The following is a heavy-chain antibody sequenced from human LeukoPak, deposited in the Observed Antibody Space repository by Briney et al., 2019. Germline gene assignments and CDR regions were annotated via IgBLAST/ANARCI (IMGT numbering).Heavy chain of an antibody. D-gene: IGHD2-15*01. CDR2: IYYSGST. CDR1: GGSISSYY. CDR3: AREMVGERGWFDP. Sequence: SETLSLACTVSGGSISSYYWSWIRQPPGKGLEWIGYIYYSGSTNYNPSLKSRVTISVDTSKNQFSLKLSSVTAADTAVYYCAREMVGERGWFDPWGQGTLVTVSS. V-gene: IGHV4-59*01. J-gene: IGHJ5*02.